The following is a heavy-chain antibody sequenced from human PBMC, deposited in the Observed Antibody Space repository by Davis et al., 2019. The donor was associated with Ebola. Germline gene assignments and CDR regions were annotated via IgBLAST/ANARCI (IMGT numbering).Heavy chain of an antibody. CDR2: IDRDSATV. CDR1: GFTFSAYE. CDR3: ARSIGYGAYADL. J-gene: IGHJ4*02. D-gene: IGHD6-13*01. V-gene: IGHV3-48*03. Sequence: PGGSLRLSCVASGFTFSAYEMNWVRQGPGKGLEWISYIDRDSATVYNTDSVKGRFTVSRDNAKKSLFLQMDSLRVEDTAIYYCARSIGYGAYADLWGQGTLVSVSS.